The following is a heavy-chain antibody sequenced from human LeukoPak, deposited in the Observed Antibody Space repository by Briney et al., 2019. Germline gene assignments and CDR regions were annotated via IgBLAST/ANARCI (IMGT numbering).Heavy chain of an antibody. CDR3: ARAAWGGTAMVLPDY. J-gene: IGHJ4*02. CDR2: IYHSGST. CDR1: GGSISSSSYY. D-gene: IGHD5-18*01. Sequence: PSETLSFTCTVSGGSISSSSYYWGWIRQPPGKGLEWIGSIYHSGSTYYNPSLKSRVTISVDTSKNQLSLKLSSVTAADTAVYYCARAAWGGTAMVLPDYWGQGTLVTVSS. V-gene: IGHV4-39*07.